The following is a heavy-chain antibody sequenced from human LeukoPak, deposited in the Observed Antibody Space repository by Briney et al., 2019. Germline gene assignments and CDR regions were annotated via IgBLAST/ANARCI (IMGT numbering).Heavy chain of an antibody. D-gene: IGHD4-17*01. Sequence: GGSLRLSCAASGFTFSDYYMSWIRQAPGKGLEWVSYISSSGSTIYYADSVKGRFTISRDNAKNSLYLQMNSLRAEDTAVYYCAKINYGEVDNWFDPWGQGTLVTVSS. V-gene: IGHV3-11*01. J-gene: IGHJ5*02. CDR1: GFTFSDYY. CDR2: ISSSGSTI. CDR3: AKINYGEVDNWFDP.